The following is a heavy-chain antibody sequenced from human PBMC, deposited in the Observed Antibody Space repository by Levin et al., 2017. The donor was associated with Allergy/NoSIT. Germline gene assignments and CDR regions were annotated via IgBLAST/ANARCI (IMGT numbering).Heavy chain of an antibody. J-gene: IGHJ2*01. CDR2: IWYDGSNE. CDR3: ARGALAVAEKTDGWYLDL. D-gene: IGHD6-19*01. CDR1: GFTFSFYG. V-gene: IGHV3-33*01. Sequence: GESLKISCAASGFTFSFYGMHWVRQAPGKGLEWVAVIWYDGSNENYADSVKGRFTISRDNSKNTLYLQMNSLRAEDTAVYYCARGALAVAEKTDGWYLDLWGRGTLVTVSS.